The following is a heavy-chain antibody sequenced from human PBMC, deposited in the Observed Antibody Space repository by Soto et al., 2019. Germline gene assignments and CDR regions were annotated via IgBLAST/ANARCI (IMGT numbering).Heavy chain of an antibody. V-gene: IGHV4-31*03. Sequence: QVQLQESGPGLVKPSQTLSLTCTVSGGSISSGGYYWSWIRQHPGKGLEWIGYIYYSGSTYYNPSLTSRVTISVDTSKNQFSLKLSSVTAADTAVYYCARVMVRGSHPYYFDYWGQGTLVTVSS. CDR3: ARVMVRGSHPYYFDY. CDR2: IYYSGST. CDR1: GGSISSGGYY. D-gene: IGHD3-10*01. J-gene: IGHJ4*02.